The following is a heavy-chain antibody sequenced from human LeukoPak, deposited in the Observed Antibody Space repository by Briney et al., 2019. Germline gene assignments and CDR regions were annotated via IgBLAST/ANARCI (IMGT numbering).Heavy chain of an antibody. CDR3: ARGGLGSSWDSYYFDY. Sequence: ASVKVSCKASGYTFTSYGISWVRQAPGQGLEWMGWISAYNGNTNYAQKFQGRVTMTRNTSISTAYMELSSLRSEDTAVYYCARGGLGSSWDSYYFDYWGQGTLVTVSS. D-gene: IGHD6-13*01. V-gene: IGHV1-18*01. CDR2: ISAYNGNT. CDR1: GYTFTSYG. J-gene: IGHJ4*02.